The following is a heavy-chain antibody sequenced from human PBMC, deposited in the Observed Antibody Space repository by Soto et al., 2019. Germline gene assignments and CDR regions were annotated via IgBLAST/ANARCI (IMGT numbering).Heavy chain of an antibody. Sequence: PGGSLRLSCAVSGFSFTTYWMTWVRQAPGRGLEWVANISPGGIATHYVDSVKGRFTISGDNAKNSVYLQMNSLRADDTAVYYCATKGDRGSTRGQGTLVTVSS. CDR3: ATKGDRGST. J-gene: IGHJ4*02. V-gene: IGHV3-7*01. D-gene: IGHD3-10*01. CDR1: GFSFTTYW. CDR2: ISPGGIAT.